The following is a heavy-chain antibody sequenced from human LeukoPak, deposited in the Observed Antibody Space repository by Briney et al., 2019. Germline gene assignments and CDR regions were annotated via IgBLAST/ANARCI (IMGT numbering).Heavy chain of an antibody. J-gene: IGHJ3*02. CDR2: IKQDGSVK. V-gene: IGHV3-7*01. CDR1: GFTFSSYW. D-gene: IGHD6-19*01. Sequence: GGSLRLSCAASGFTFSSYWMSWVRQAPGKGLEWVANIKQDGSVKYYVDSVKGRFTISRDNAKNSLYLQMNSLRAEDTAVYYCARGRGWYDDAFDIWGQGTMVTVSS. CDR3: ARGRGWYDDAFDI.